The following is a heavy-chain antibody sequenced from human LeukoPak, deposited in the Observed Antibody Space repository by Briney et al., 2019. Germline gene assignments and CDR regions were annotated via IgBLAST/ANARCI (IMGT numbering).Heavy chain of an antibody. D-gene: IGHD6-13*01. J-gene: IGHJ4*02. Sequence: SETLSLTCTVSGASTSTYFWSWIRQPPGKGLEWTGYVYSSGSTNYNPSLKSRVTISVDTAKNQVSLKLSSVTAADTAVYYCARDIRRSSSLDYWGQGTLVTVSS. CDR3: ARDIRRSSSLDY. V-gene: IGHV4-4*08. CDR1: GASTSTYF. CDR2: VYSSGST.